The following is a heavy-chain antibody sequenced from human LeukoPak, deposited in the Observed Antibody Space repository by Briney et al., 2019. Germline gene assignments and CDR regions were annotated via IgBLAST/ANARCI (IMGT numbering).Heavy chain of an antibody. D-gene: IGHD3-16*01. CDR2: ILNDRSQE. V-gene: IGHV3-33*01. J-gene: IGHJ3*02. CDR3: ARDDALGDNALDI. Sequence: GGSLRHSPVASGYTFSSYGMHWVRQAPGKGLEWVAVILNDRSQEKYADSVKGRFTISRDNSKNTLFLQMNSLRAEDTAVYYCARDDALGDNALDIWGQGTMVTVSS. CDR1: GYTFSSYG.